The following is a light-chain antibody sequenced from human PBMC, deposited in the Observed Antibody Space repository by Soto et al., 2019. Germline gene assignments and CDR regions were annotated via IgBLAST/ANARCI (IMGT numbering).Light chain of an antibody. Sequence: EIVMTQSPATLSVSPGERATLSCRASQSVGSNLAWYQQKPGQIPRLLIYGASTRATGIPARFSGSGSGTEFTLTISSLQSEDFAVYYCQQYNKWPPITFGQGTRLEIK. CDR1: QSVGSN. V-gene: IGKV3-15*01. J-gene: IGKJ5*01. CDR2: GAS. CDR3: QQYNKWPPIT.